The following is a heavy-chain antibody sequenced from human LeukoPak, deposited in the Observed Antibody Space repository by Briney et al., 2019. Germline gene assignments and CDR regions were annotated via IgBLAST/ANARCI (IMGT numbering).Heavy chain of an antibody. J-gene: IGHJ3*02. Sequence: PSETLSLTCAVSGYSISSGYYCGWIRQPPGKGLEWIGTIYHSGSTYYNPSLKSRVTISIDTSKNQFSLKLSSVTAADTAVYYCARTVDTVATADAFDIWGQGTMVTVSS. V-gene: IGHV4-38-2*01. D-gene: IGHD5-12*01. CDR2: IYHSGST. CDR1: GYSISSGYY. CDR3: ARTVDTVATADAFDI.